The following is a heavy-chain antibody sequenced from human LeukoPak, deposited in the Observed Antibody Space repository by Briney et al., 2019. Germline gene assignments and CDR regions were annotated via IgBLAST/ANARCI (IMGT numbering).Heavy chain of an antibody. Sequence: GGSLRLSCAASGFTFSSYWMHWVRQAPGKGLVWVSRINSDGSSTSYADSVKGRFTISRDNAKNTLYMQMNSLRAADTAVYYCARGPSTVTTPLAYWGQGTLVTVSS. CDR3: ARGPSTVTTPLAY. J-gene: IGHJ4*02. CDR1: GFTFSSYW. V-gene: IGHV3-74*01. CDR2: INSDGSST. D-gene: IGHD4-17*01.